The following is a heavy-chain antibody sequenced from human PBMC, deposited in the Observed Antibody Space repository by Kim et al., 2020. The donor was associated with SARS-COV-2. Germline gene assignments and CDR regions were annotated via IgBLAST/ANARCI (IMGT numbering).Heavy chain of an antibody. CDR3: ARGPNYSPFDY. D-gene: IGHD4-4*01. J-gene: IGHJ4*02. Sequence: IYYAASVRGRLTNSRDNDKNSLYLQMNSLRAEDTAVYYCARGPNYSPFDYWGQGTLVTVSS. CDR2: I. V-gene: IGHV3-48*03.